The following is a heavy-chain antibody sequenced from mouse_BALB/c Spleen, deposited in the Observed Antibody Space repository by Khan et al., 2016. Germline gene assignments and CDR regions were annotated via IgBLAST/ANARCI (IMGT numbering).Heavy chain of an antibody. J-gene: IGHJ4*01. CDR3: VTFRRVYAMDY. CDR2: ISYDGSN. Sequence: EVQLQESGPGLVKPSQSLSLTCSVTGYSITSGYYWNWIRQFPGNKLEWMGYISYDGSNNYNPSLKNRISITRDTSKNQFFLKLNSVTSEDTSTXYCVTFRRVYAMDYWGQGTSVTVSS. CDR1: GYSITSGYY. V-gene: IGHV3-6*02.